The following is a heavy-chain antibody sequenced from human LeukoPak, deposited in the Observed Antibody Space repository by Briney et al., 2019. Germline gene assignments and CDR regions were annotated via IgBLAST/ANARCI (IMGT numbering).Heavy chain of an antibody. CDR2: IYYSGST. Sequence: SETLSLTCTVSGGSVSSSSYYWGWIRQPPGKGLEWIGNIYYSGSTYYNPSLKSRVTISVDTSQNQFSLKLSSVTAADTAVYYCARGVLWFGESTVVDYWGQGTLVTVSS. D-gene: IGHD3-10*01. CDR1: GGSVSSSSYY. J-gene: IGHJ4*02. CDR3: ARGVLWFGESTVVDY. V-gene: IGHV4-39*01.